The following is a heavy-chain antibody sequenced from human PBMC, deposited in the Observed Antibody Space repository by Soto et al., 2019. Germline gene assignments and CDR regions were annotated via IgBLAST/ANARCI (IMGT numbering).Heavy chain of an antibody. J-gene: IGHJ4*02. CDR1: GFTVSSNY. D-gene: IGHD5-12*01. CDR2: IYSGGST. CDR3: ARDSQIVATIH. Sequence: EVQLVESGGGLVQPGGSLRLSCAACGFTVSSNYMSWVRQAPGKGLEWVSVIYSGGSTYYADSVKGRFTISRDNSKNTLYLQMNSLRAEDTAVYYCARDSQIVATIHWGQGTLVTVSS. V-gene: IGHV3-66*01.